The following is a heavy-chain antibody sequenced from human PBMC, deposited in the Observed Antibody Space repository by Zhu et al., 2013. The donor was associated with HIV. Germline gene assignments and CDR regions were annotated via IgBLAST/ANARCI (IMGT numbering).Heavy chain of an antibody. CDR3: ARVPDRYCSSTSCYGRDGSRVSSWYFDL. V-gene: IGHV1-18*01. D-gene: IGHD2-2*01. CDR1: GYTFTSYG. J-gene: IGHJ2*01. Sequence: QVQLVQSGAEVKKPGASVKVSCKASGYTFTSYGISWVRQAPGQGLEWMGWISAYNGNTNYAQKLQGRVTMTTDTSTSTAYMELRSLRSDDTAVYYCARVPDRYCSSTSCYGRDGSRVSSWYFDLWGRGTLVTVSS. CDR2: ISAYNGNT.